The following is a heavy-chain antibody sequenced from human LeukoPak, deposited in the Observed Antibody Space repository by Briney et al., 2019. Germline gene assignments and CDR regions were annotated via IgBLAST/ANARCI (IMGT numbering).Heavy chain of an antibody. CDR2: IYYSGSI. Sequence: SETLSLTCTVSGGSISSSSYYWGWIRQPPGKGLEWIGSIYYSGSIYYNPSLKSRVTISVDTSKNQFSLKLSSVTAADTAVYYCARVQNGDYDSGWFDPWGQGTLVTVSS. CDR1: GGSISSSSYY. CDR3: ARVQNGDYDSGWFDP. D-gene: IGHD4-17*01. V-gene: IGHV4-39*01. J-gene: IGHJ5*02.